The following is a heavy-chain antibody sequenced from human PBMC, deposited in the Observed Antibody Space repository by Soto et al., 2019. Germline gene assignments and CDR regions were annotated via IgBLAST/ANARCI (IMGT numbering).Heavy chain of an antibody. CDR1: GGSISSYY. J-gene: IGHJ6*03. D-gene: IGHD6-19*01. CDR2: IYYSGST. CDR3: ARLRGWAGYYYYYMDV. V-gene: IGHV4-59*08. Sequence: PSETLSLTCTVSGGSISSYYWSWIRQPPGKGLEWIGYIYYSGSTNYNPSLKSRVTISVDTSKNQFSLKLSSVTAADTAVYYCARLRGWAGYYYYYMDVWGKGTTVTVSS.